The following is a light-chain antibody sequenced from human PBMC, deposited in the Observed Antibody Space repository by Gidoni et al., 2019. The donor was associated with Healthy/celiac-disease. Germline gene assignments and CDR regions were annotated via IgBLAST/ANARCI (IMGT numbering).Light chain of an antibody. V-gene: IGKV3-20*01. CDR2: GAS. CDR1: QSVSSSY. CDR3: QQYGSSPFT. Sequence: EFVLPRSPGTLSLSPGERATLSCRASQSVSSSYLAWYQQKPGQAPRLLIYGASSRATGIPDRFSGSGSGTDFTLTISRLEPEDFAVYYCQQYGSSPFTFGRGTKVEIK. J-gene: IGKJ4*01.